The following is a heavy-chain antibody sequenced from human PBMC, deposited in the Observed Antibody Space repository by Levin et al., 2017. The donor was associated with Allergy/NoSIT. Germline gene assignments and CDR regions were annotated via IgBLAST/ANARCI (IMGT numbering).Heavy chain of an antibody. CDR2: IYYSGST. CDR3: AREDGSTFDF. J-gene: IGHJ4*02. V-gene: IGHV4-31*03. CDR1: GGSISGGGYH. Sequence: SETLSLTCTVSGGSISGGGYHWTWIRQHPETGLEWIGYIYYSGSTFYNPSLTSRLMLSVDTSKNQFSLNVSSVTAADTAVYYCAREDGSTFDFWGQGALVTVAS. D-gene: IGHD2-2*03.